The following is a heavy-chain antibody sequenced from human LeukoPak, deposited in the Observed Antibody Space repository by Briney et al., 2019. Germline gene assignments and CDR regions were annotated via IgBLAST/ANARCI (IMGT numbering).Heavy chain of an antibody. CDR3: AKGGGSGYYDASGYCLDY. CDR1: GFTFSSYA. D-gene: IGHD3-22*01. CDR2: ISGSGGST. V-gene: IGHV3-23*01. J-gene: IGHJ4*02. Sequence: GALRLSCAASGFTFSSYAMSWVRQAPGKGLEWVSAISGSGGSTYYADSVKGRFTISRDNSKSTLYLQMNSLGAEDTAVYYCAKGGGSGYYDASGYCLDYWGQGTLVTISS.